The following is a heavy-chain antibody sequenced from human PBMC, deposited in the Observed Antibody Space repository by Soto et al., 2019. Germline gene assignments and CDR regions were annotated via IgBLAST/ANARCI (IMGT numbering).Heavy chain of an antibody. CDR2: IYYSGST. V-gene: IGHV4-31*02. Sequence: PSETLSLTCTVSGGSVSSGGYYWSWIRQHPGKGLEWIGYIYYSGSTYYNPSLKSRVTISVDTSKNQFSLKPSSVTAADTAVYYCARGRSLHYGMDVWGQGTTVTVSS. CDR3: ARGRSLHYGMDV. J-gene: IGHJ6*02. CDR1: GGSVSSGGYY.